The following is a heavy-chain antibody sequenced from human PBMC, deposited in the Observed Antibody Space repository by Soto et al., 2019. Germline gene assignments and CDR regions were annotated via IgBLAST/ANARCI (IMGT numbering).Heavy chain of an antibody. V-gene: IGHV3-30*03. D-gene: IGHD5-12*01. CDR1: GFTFSSYG. J-gene: IGHJ4*02. CDR3: AYSCYDPRGFDY. CDR2: ISYDGSNK. Sequence: QVQLVESGGGVVQPGRSLRLSCAASGFTFSSYGMHWVRQAPGKGLEWVAVISYDGSNKYYEDSVKGLFTISRDNSKNTLYLQMNSLRAEDTAVYYCAYSCYDPRGFDYWGQETLVTVSS.